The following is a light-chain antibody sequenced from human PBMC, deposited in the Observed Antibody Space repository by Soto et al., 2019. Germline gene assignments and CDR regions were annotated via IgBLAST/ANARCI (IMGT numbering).Light chain of an antibody. J-gene: IGKJ1*01. CDR2: PAS. CDR1: QSVSSSC. V-gene: IGKV3-20*01. Sequence: EIVLPQSPGTLSMSPGESATLSCRASQSVSSSCLPGYQQKPGQAPRLLIFPASSRATAISDRVSGSWSGTDSSLTISRLEPEDFALYDGQQYGSAPQTFGQGTKVESK. CDR3: QQYGSAPQT.